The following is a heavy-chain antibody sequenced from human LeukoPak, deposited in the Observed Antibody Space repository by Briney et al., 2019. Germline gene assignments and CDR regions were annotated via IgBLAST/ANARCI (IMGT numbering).Heavy chain of an antibody. CDR3: AKDRSSSFSGFLEY. D-gene: IGHD6-6*01. J-gene: IGHJ4*02. Sequence: GGSLRLSCAASGFTFSSYSMNWVRQAPGKGLEWISYISGSGSVSYYEDSVKGRFTISRDNSKNTLYLQMNSLRAEDTAVYYCAKDRSSSFSGFLEYWGQGTLVTVSS. V-gene: IGHV3-48*01. CDR2: ISGSGSVS. CDR1: GFTFSSYS.